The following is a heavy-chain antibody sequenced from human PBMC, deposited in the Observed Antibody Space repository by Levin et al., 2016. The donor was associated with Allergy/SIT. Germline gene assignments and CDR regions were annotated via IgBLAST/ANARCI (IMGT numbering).Heavy chain of an antibody. Sequence: SETLSLTCAVYGGSFSGYYWSWIRQPPGKGLEWIGEINHSGSTNYNPSLKSRVTISVDTSKNQFSLKLSSVTAADTAVYYCARAEIRGVSSNDYWGQGTLVTVVL. J-gene: IGHJ4*02. V-gene: IGHV4-34*01. CDR1: GGSFSGYY. CDR2: INHSGST. D-gene: IGHD3-10*01. CDR3: ARAEIRGVSSNDY.